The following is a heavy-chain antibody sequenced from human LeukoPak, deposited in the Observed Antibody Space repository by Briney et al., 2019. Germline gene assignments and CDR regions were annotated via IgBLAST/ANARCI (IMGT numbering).Heavy chain of an antibody. CDR2: INSDGSGI. CDR3: ARGNAHAFDI. CDR1: GFTLSSYW. V-gene: IGHV3-74*01. J-gene: IGHJ3*02. Sequence: PGGSLRLSCAVSGFTLSSYWMHWVRQLQGKGLVWVSRINSDGSGISYAGSVKGRFTISRDNAKNTLYLQMNSLRAEDTAVYYCARGNAHAFDIWGQGTMVTVSS.